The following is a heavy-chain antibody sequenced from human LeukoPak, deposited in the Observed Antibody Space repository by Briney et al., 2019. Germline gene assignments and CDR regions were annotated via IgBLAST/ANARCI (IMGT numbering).Heavy chain of an antibody. J-gene: IGHJ6*02. CDR3: ARDRDTMVRGVAAGYYYGMDV. V-gene: IGHV3-66*02. CDR2: IYSGGST. D-gene: IGHD3-10*01. CDR1: GFTVSSNY. Sequence: GGSLRLSCAASGFTVSSNYMSWVRQAPGKGLEWVSVIYSGGSTYYADSVKGRFTISRDNSKNTLYLQMNSLRAEDTAVYYCARDRDTMVRGVAAGYYYGMDVWGQGITVTVSS.